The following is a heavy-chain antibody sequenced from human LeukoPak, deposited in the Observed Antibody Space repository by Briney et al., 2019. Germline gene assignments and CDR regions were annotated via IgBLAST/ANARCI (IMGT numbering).Heavy chain of an antibody. V-gene: IGHV3-30*04. CDR1: GFTFSYYA. Sequence: GGSLRLSCAASGFTFSYYAMHWVRQAPGKGLEWVALIAYDRSNKYYADSVKGRFTISRDNSKTTLYLQMNSLTPEDTAVYYCARGLPAYTGYDRAGYWGQGTLVTVSS. CDR3: ARGLPAYTGYDRAGY. J-gene: IGHJ4*02. CDR2: IAYDRSNK. D-gene: IGHD5-12*01.